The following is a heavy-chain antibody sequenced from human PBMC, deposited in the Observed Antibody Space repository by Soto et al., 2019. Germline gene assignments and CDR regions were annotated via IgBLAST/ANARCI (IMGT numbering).Heavy chain of an antibody. Sequence: VGSLRLSCAASGFTFSNYGMHRVRQAPGKGLEWVAVISYDGSDKYYADSVKGRFSVSRDNSKNTLYLQMNSLRAEDTAVYYCTKVTGYCSSSSCRRDYYYYYGMDVWGQGTTVTVSS. D-gene: IGHD2-2*01. V-gene: IGHV3-30*18. CDR2: ISYDGSDK. CDR1: GFTFSNYG. CDR3: TKVTGYCSSSSCRRDYYYYYGMDV. J-gene: IGHJ6*02.